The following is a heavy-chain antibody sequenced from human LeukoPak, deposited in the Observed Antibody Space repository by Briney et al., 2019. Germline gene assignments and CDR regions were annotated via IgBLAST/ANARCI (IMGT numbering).Heavy chain of an antibody. CDR2: INGDGSST. CDR1: GFTFSSYW. D-gene: IGHD3-10*01. CDR3: ARAVYYSNYLGY. Sequence: GGSLRLSCAASGFTFSSYWMHWVRQAPGKGLEWFSGINGDGSSTNYADSVKGRFTISKDNAKNTLYLQMSSLRAEGTAMYYSARAVYYSNYLGYWGEGTLVTVSS. J-gene: IGHJ4*01. V-gene: IGHV3-74*01.